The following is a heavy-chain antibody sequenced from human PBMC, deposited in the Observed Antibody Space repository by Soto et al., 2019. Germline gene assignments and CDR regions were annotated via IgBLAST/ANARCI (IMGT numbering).Heavy chain of an antibody. CDR2: ISGSGGST. D-gene: IGHD3-9*01. V-gene: IGHV3-23*01. CDR1: GFTFSSYA. CDR3: AKDRRDILTGPPDAFDI. Sequence: EVQLLESGGGLVQPGGSLRLSCAASGFTFSSYAMSWVRQAPGKGLEWVSAISGSGGSTYYADSVKGRSTISRDNSKNTLYLQMTSLRAEDTAVYYCAKDRRDILTGPPDAFDIWGQGTMVTVSS. J-gene: IGHJ3*02.